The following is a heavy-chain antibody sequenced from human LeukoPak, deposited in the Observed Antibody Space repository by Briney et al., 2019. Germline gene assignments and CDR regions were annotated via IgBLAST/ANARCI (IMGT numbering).Heavy chain of an antibody. D-gene: IGHD5-12*01. CDR1: GGTFSSYA. CDR2: TIPIFGRT. V-gene: IGHV1-69*06. CDR3: ARALVDIVATTSSSWYTNGMDV. Sequence: SVKVSCKASGGTFSSYAISWVRQAPGQGLEWMGGTIPIFGRTNYAQKFQGRVTITADKSTSTAYMELSSLRSEDTALYYCARALVDIVATTSSSWYTNGMDVWGKGTTVTVSS. J-gene: IGHJ6*04.